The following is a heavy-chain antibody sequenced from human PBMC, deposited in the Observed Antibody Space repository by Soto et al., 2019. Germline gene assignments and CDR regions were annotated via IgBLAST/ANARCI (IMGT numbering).Heavy chain of an antibody. J-gene: IGHJ4*02. CDR2: IYWDDDK. CDR3: ARNRIVASAGTGYFDF. D-gene: IGHD6-13*01. Sequence: QITLKESGPTLVKPTQTLTLTCTFSGFALNTYGEAVAWIRQPPGKALEWIALIYWDDDKRYSPSLKNRLTTVKDPSRNPVVLTMTNLDPVDTATYYCARNRIVASAGTGYFDFGGQGTLVTVSS. CDR1: GFALNTYGEA. V-gene: IGHV2-5*02.